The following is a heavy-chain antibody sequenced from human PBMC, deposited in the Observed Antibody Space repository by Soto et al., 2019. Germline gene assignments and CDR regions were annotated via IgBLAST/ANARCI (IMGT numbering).Heavy chain of an antibody. CDR3: ARDPPGIRFLEWLYPYYYYYGMDV. J-gene: IGHJ6*02. CDR2: ISAYNGNT. V-gene: IGHV1-18*04. CDR1: GYTFTSYG. D-gene: IGHD3-3*01. Sequence: ASVKVSCKASGYTFTSYGISWVRQAPGQGLEWMGWISAYNGNTNYAQKLQGRVTMTTDTSTSTAYMELRSLRSDDTAVYYCARDPPGIRFLEWLYPYYYYYGMDVWGQGTTVTVPS.